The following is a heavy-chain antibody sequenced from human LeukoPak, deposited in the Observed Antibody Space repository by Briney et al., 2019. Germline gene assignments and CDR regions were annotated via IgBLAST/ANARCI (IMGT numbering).Heavy chain of an antibody. CDR2: IIPIFGTA. J-gene: IGHJ4*02. Sequence: SVKVSCKASGGTFSSYAISWVRQAPGQGLEWMGGIIPIFGTANYAQKFQGRVTITTDESTSTAYMELGSLRSEDTAVYYCAIRPGGDYAPFDYWGQGTLVTVSS. CDR3: AIRPGGDYAPFDY. V-gene: IGHV1-69*05. CDR1: GGTFSSYA. D-gene: IGHD4-17*01.